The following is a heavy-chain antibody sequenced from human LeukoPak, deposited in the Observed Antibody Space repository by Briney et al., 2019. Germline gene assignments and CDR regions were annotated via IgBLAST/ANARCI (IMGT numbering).Heavy chain of an antibody. CDR3: ATWGSSSSPLPSMDV. CDR2: INPSGGGT. Sequence: ASVKVSCKASGYTFTKYYMHWVRQTPGQGLEWMGLINPSGGGTTYAQKFQDRVTMARDTSTSTAYMELSSLRSEVTAVYYCATWGSSSSPLPSMDVWGQGTTVIVSS. CDR1: GYTFTKYY. D-gene: IGHD6-13*01. V-gene: IGHV1-46*01. J-gene: IGHJ6*02.